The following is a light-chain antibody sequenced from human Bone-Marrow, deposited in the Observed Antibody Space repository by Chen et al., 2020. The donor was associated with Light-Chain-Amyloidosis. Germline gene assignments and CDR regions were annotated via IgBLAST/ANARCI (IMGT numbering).Light chain of an antibody. CDR1: ESLLYRDGDTY. Sequence: DVVLTQSPLSLPVIPGQPASISCRSSESLLYRDGDTYLSWFHQRPGQSPRRLMYGVSKRDSGVSDRFSGSGSGALFTLKISRVQADDVGVYYCMQGTHWPMTFGPGTRLEIK. V-gene: IGKV2-30*01. CDR2: GVS. J-gene: IGKJ5*01. CDR3: MQGTHWPMT.